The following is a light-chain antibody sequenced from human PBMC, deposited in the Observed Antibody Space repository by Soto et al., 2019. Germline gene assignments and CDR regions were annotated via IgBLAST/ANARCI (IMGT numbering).Light chain of an antibody. CDR2: KAS. CDR1: QSISSW. J-gene: IGKJ1*01. V-gene: IGKV1-5*03. CDR3: QQYNSNSWT. Sequence: DIQMTQSPSTLSASVGDRVTITCRASQSISSWLAWYQKKPGKAPKLLIYKASSLESGVPSRFSGSGSGTEFTLTISSLQPDDFATYYCQQYNSNSWTFGQGTKVEIK.